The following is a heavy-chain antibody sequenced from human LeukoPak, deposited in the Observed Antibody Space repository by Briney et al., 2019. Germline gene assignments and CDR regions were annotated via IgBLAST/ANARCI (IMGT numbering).Heavy chain of an antibody. CDR1: GGSISSSSYY. D-gene: IGHD2-2*01. Sequence: SETLSVTCTVSGGSISSSSYYWGWIRQPPGKGLEWIGSIYYSGSTYYNPSLKSRVTISVDTSKNQFSLKLSSVTAADTAVYYCARGVPAAKASWFDPWGQGTLVTVSS. J-gene: IGHJ5*02. V-gene: IGHV4-39*07. CDR2: IYYSGST. CDR3: ARGVPAAKASWFDP.